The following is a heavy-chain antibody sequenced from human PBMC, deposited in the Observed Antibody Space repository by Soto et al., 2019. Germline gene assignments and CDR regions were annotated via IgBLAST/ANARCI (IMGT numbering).Heavy chain of an antibody. J-gene: IGHJ4*02. CDR2: ISWNSGNI. V-gene: IGHV3-9*01. D-gene: IGHD1-1*01. CDR1: GFTFDDYA. CDR3: AKDVSITTSSLAH. Sequence: EVRLVESGGGLVQPGRSLRLSCAASGFTFDDYAMHWVRQAPGKGLEWVSSISWNSGNIDYADSVKGRFTVSRDNANNFLYLHMSSLRPEDTALYFCAKDVSITTSSLAHWGQGTLVTVSS.